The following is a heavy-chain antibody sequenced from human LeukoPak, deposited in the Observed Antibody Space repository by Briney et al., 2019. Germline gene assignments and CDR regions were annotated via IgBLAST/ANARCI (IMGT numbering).Heavy chain of an antibody. CDR1: GFTFSNSW. Sequence: PGGSLRLSCAASGFTFSNSWTHWVRQVPGKGLLWVSRISSDGSSSIYADSVKGRFTISRDNAKNTLYLQMNSLRAEDTAVYYCARMATAFDYWGQGTLVTVSS. V-gene: IGHV3-74*01. CDR3: ARMATAFDY. CDR2: ISSDGSSS. D-gene: IGHD1-1*01. J-gene: IGHJ4*02.